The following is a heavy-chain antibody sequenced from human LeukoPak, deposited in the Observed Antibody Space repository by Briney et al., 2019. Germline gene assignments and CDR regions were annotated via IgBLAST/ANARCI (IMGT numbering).Heavy chain of an antibody. CDR2: IWYDASNK. Sequence: TGGSLTLSCAASGFTFSSFGMHWVRQAPGKGMEWLAVIWYDASNKYYADSVKGRCTISRDNSKNTLYLQMNSLRDDDTAVYYCVRGVGVSRFNYFDPWGQGTLVTVSS. D-gene: IGHD5-24*01. J-gene: IGHJ5*02. CDR3: VRGVGVSRFNYFDP. CDR1: GFTFSSFG. V-gene: IGHV3-33*01.